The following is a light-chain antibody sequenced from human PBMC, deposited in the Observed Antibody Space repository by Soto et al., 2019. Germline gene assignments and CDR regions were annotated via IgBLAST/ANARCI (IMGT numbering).Light chain of an antibody. J-gene: IGKJ3*01. Sequence: EIVLTQSPGTLSLSPGERATLSCRASQSVSSNYLAWYQQKSGQAPRLLIYHVSSRATGIPDRFSGSGSGTDFTLTISRLEPEDFAVYYCQQYGSSPFTFGPGTKVDIK. V-gene: IGKV3-20*01. CDR2: HVS. CDR1: QSVSSNY. CDR3: QQYGSSPFT.